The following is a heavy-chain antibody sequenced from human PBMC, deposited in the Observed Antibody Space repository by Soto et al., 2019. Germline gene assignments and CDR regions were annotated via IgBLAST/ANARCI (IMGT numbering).Heavy chain of an antibody. J-gene: IGHJ4*02. Sequence: QVQLVESRGGVVQPGRSLRLSCAASGFTFSSYGMHWVRQAPGKGLEWVAVISYDGSYKYYADSVKGRFTISRDNSKNTLYLRMNSLRAEDTAVYYCAKWNGRFDYWGQGTLVTVSS. CDR1: GFTFSSYG. CDR3: AKWNGRFDY. CDR2: ISYDGSYK. V-gene: IGHV3-30*18. D-gene: IGHD1-1*01.